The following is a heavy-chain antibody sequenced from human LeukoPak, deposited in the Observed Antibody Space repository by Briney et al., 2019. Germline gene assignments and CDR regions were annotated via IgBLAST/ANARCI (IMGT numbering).Heavy chain of an antibody. J-gene: IGHJ3*02. CDR1: GGTFSSYA. V-gene: IGHV1-8*02. Sequence: ASVKVSCKASGGTFSSYAINWVRQATGQGLEWMGWMNPNSGNTGYAQKFQGRVTMTRNTSISTAYMELSSLRSEDTAVYYCARGIGGWIQLWSHAFDIWGQGTMVTVSS. D-gene: IGHD5-18*01. CDR3: ARGIGGWIQLWSHAFDI. CDR2: MNPNSGNT.